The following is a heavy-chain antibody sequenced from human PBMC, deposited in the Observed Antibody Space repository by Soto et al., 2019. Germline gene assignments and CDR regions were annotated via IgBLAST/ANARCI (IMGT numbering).Heavy chain of an antibody. CDR2: ISPYSGNT. CDR1: GYIFVNYG. J-gene: IGHJ6*02. Sequence: QVQLVQSGDEVRKPGSSVKVSCKASGYIFVNYGIAWVRQAPGQGLEWMGWISPYSGNTQYASKVQGRPTMTTDTSTSKAYRDLASLTSGDTAVYYCAMVANYVTPTPQDVWGQGTTVTVSS. CDR3: AMVANYVTPTPQDV. V-gene: IGHV1-18*01. D-gene: IGHD3-16*01.